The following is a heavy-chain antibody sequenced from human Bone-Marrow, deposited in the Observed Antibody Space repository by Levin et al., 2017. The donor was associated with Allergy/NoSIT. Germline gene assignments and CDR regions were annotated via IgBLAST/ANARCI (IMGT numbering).Heavy chain of an antibody. Sequence: GESLKISCAASGFTFSSYAMSWVRQAPGKGLEWVSAISGSGGSTYYADSVKGRFTISRDNSKNTLYLQMNSLRAEDTAVYYCAKGMGYGDYWADYWGQGTLVTVSS. D-gene: IGHD4-17*01. J-gene: IGHJ4*02. CDR2: ISGSGGST. CDR1: GFTFSSYA. CDR3: AKGMGYGDYWADY. V-gene: IGHV3-23*01.